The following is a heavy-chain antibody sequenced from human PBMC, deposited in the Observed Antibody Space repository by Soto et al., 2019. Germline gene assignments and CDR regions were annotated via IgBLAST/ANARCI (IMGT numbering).Heavy chain of an antibody. D-gene: IGHD1-26*01. J-gene: IGHJ4*02. CDR2: ISYDGSNK. V-gene: IGHV3-30-3*01. CDR1: GFTFSSYA. Sequence: QVQLVESGGGVVQPGRSLRLSCAASGFTFSSYAMHWVRQAPGKGLEWVAVISYDGSNKYYADSVKGRFTISRDNSKNTLYLQMNSLRAEDTALYYCARERDPVGFHYWGQRTLVTVSS. CDR3: ARERDPVGFHY.